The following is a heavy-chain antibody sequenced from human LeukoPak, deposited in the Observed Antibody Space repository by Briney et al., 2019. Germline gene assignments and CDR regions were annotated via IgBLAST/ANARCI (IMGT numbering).Heavy chain of an antibody. CDR3: AREGSGWFRAFDI. Sequence: PSETLSLTCTVSGGSISSYYWSWIRQPPGKGLEWIGYIYYSGSTNYNPSLKSRVTISVDTSKNQFSLKPSSVTAADTAVYYCAREGSGWFRAFDIWGQGTMVTVSS. V-gene: IGHV4-59*01. J-gene: IGHJ3*02. D-gene: IGHD6-19*01. CDR1: GGSISSYY. CDR2: IYYSGST.